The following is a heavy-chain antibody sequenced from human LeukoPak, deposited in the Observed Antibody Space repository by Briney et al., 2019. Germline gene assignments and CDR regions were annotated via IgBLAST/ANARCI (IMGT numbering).Heavy chain of an antibody. Sequence: GGSLRLSCAASGFTFSTYAMSWVRQAPGKGLEWVSAISGSGGSTYYADSVKGRFTISRDNSKNTLYLQMNSLRAEDTAVYYCAKDLDYYYYMDVWGTGTTVTVSS. CDR3: AKDLDYYYYMDV. CDR1: GFTFSTYA. V-gene: IGHV3-23*01. J-gene: IGHJ6*03. CDR2: ISGSGGST.